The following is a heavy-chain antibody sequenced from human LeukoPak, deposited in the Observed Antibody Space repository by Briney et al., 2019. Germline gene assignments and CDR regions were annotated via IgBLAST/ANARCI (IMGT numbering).Heavy chain of an antibody. Sequence: GGSLRLSCVASGFTFSTYWLHWLRQAPGKGLLWVSRLSGDGSSTKYADSLKGRFTISRDNAKNTLYLQMNSLRAEDTAVYFCARASTTVPNLLENWGRGTLVTVSS. CDR3: ARASTTVPNLLEN. CDR1: GFTFSTYW. J-gene: IGHJ4*02. CDR2: LSGDGSST. V-gene: IGHV3-74*03. D-gene: IGHD4-17*01.